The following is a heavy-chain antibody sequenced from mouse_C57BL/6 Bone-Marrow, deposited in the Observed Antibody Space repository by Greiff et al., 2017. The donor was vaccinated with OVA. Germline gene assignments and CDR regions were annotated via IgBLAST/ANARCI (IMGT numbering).Heavy chain of an antibody. CDR3: ARPVIYYGNPYYAMDY. J-gene: IGHJ4*01. CDR2: ISSGSSTI. V-gene: IGHV5-17*01. D-gene: IGHD2-1*01. Sequence: EVHLVESGGGLVKPGGSLKLSCAASGFTFSDYGMHWVRQAPEKGLEWVAYISSGSSTIYYADTVKGRFTISRDNAKNTLFLQMTSLRSEDTAMYYCARPVIYYGNPYYAMDYWGQGTSVTVSS. CDR1: GFTFSDYG.